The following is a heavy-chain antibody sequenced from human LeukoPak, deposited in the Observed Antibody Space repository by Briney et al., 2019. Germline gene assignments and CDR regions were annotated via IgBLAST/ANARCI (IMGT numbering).Heavy chain of an antibody. V-gene: IGHV4-59*08. D-gene: IGHD3-22*01. CDR2: VSNSGNT. CDR1: GGSIRNYY. CDR3: ASRAFYDSSGLDF. J-gene: IGHJ4*02. Sequence: SETLSLTCSVSGGSIRNYYWTWIRQPPGKGLEWIGRVSNSGNTKYNPSLKSRVTISIDTSKKHFSLNLSSVSAADTAVYYCASRAFYDSSGLDFWGQGILVTVSS.